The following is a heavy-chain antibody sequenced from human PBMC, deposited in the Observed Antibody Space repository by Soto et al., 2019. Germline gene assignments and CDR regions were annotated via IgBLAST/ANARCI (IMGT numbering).Heavy chain of an antibody. D-gene: IGHD6-13*01. Sequence: GGSLRLSCAASGFTFSSYCMHWVRQAPGKGLEWVAVISYDGSNKYYADSVKGRFTISRDNSKNTLYLQMNSLRAEDTAVYYCAKSHPEQQLDYYYGMDVWGQGTTVTVSS. V-gene: IGHV3-30*18. CDR2: ISYDGSNK. CDR3: AKSHPEQQLDYYYGMDV. J-gene: IGHJ6*02. CDR1: GFTFSSYC.